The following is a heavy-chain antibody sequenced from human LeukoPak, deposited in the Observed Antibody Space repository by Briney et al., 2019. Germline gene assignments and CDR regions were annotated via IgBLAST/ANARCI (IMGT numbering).Heavy chain of an antibody. V-gene: IGHV4-4*02. D-gene: IGHD4-17*01. CDR1: GGSISSSW. CDR2: IFHSGST. J-gene: IGHJ5*02. CDR3: ARYYGDYGWFDP. Sequence: PSGTLSLTCAVSGGSISSSWWSWVRQPPGKGLEWIGEIFHSGSTNYNPSLKSRVTISVDKSKNHFSLELTSVTAADTAVYYCARYYGDYGWFDPWGQGTLVTVSS.